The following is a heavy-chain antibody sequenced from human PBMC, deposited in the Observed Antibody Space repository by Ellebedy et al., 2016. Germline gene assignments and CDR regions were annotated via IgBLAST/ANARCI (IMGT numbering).Heavy chain of an antibody. V-gene: IGHV4-39*01. CDR3: AVVTPWHYYYGLDV. CDR1: GGSISRSSYY. CDR2: IYYSGST. Sequence: SETLSLTCSVSGGSISRSSYYWGWIRQPPGKGLEWIGSIYYSGSTYYNPSLKSRVTISVDTSKNRFSLKLTSVTAADTAVYYCAVVTPWHYYYGLDVWGQGTTVTVSS. J-gene: IGHJ6*02. D-gene: IGHD4-23*01.